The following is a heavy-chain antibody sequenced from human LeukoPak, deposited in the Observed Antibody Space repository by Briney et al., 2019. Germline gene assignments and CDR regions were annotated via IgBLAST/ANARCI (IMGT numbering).Heavy chain of an antibody. D-gene: IGHD6-13*01. CDR3: ATITPGYSSSWSLVDY. Sequence: GGSLRLSCAASGFTVSSNYMSWVCQAPGKGLEWVSVIYSGGSTYYADSVKGRFTISRDNSKNTLYLQMNSLRAEDSAVYYCATITPGYSSSWSLVDYWGQGTLVTVSS. CDR2: IYSGGST. CDR1: GFTVSSNY. J-gene: IGHJ4*02. V-gene: IGHV3-53*01.